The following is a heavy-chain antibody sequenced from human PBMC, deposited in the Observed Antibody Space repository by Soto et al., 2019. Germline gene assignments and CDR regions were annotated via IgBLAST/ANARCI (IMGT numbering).Heavy chain of an antibody. CDR1: GGSISSTTYY. CDR3: ADMRGQWLPRD. J-gene: IGHJ1*01. D-gene: IGHD6-19*01. Sequence: QLQLQESGPGLVRPSETLSLTCTVSGGSISSTTYYWGWIRQPPGKGLEWIGNIHYTGTAYYNPSLNSRVTISVDTSKNQFSLKLSSVTAADTAVYYCADMRGQWLPRDWGQGTLVTVSS. V-gene: IGHV4-39*01. CDR2: IHYTGTA.